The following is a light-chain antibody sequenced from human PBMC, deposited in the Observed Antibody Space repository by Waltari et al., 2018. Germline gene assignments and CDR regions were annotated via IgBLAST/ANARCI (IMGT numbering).Light chain of an antibody. CDR3: QQSDTAPFT. CDR2: GTS. J-gene: IGKJ3*01. V-gene: IGKV1-39*01. Sequence: DIQMTQSPSSLSASVGDRVTIACRASQSVSSYLNWYQQRPGKVPKLLIYGTSSLQSGVPSRFSCSGSGTDFTLTITSLQPEDFATYYCQQSDTAPFTFGPGTTVDIK. CDR1: QSVSSY.